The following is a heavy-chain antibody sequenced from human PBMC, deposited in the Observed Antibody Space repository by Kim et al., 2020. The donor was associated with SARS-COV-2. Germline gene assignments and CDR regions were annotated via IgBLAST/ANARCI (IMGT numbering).Heavy chain of an antibody. CDR3: ARDAHGLDV. J-gene: IGHJ6*02. CDR2: AI. V-gene: IGHV3-48*02. Sequence: AIYYADSVRGRFTGSRDSEKNSMYLQMNSLRDGDTAVYYCARDAHGLDVWGQGTTVTVSS.